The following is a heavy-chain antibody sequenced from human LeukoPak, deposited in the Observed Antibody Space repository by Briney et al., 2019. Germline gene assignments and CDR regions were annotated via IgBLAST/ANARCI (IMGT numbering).Heavy chain of an antibody. CDR2: IKQDGSEK. J-gene: IGHJ4*02. V-gene: IGHV3-7*01. D-gene: IGHD2-8*01. Sequence: GGSLRLSCAASGFTFSSYWMSWVRQAPGKGLEWVANIKQDGSEKYYVDSVKGRFTISRDNAKNSLYLQMNSLRAEDTAVYYCARDRREYCTNGVCYGGYFDYWGQGTLVTVSS. CDR1: GFTFSSYW. CDR3: ARDRREYCTNGVCYGGYFDY.